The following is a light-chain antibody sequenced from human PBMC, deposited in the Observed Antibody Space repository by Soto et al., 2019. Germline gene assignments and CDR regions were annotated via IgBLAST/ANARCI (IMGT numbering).Light chain of an antibody. J-gene: IGLJ1*01. Sequence: QSVLSQPDSVSGSPGQSVTISCTGTSSDIGAYVYVSWYQQHPGKAPKLMIYEVSNRPSRVSNRFSGSKSGNTASLTISGLQAEDEADYYCSSYTRSSTSYVFGTGTKVTVL. CDR1: SSDIGAYVY. CDR3: SSYTRSSTSYV. V-gene: IGLV2-14*01. CDR2: EVS.